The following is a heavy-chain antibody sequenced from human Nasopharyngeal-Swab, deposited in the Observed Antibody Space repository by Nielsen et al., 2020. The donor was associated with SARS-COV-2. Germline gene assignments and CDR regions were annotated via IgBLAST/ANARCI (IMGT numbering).Heavy chain of an antibody. CDR1: GYTFTTYD. D-gene: IGHD3-10*01. CDR2: SSPTNGNT. CDR3: ARDPGAATLDY. J-gene: IGHJ4*02. Sequence: ASVKVSCKASGYTFTTYDITWVRQAPGQGLEWMGWSSPTNGNTNYALNFQGRVTMTADTSTNTAYMELRSLRYDDTAVYYCARDPGAATLDYWGQGSLVTVSS. V-gene: IGHV1-18*04.